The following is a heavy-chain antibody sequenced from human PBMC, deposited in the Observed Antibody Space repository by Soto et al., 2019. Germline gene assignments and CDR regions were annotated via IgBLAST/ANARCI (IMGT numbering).Heavy chain of an antibody. J-gene: IGHJ6*02. Sequence: SGTLSLTCAVYGGSFSGYYWSWIRQPPGKGLEWIGEINHSGSTNYNPSLKSRVTISVDTSKNQFSLKLSSVTAADTAVYYCARGSYRDIVVVPAARNYYYGMDVWGQGTTVTVSS. D-gene: IGHD2-2*01. CDR3: ARGSYRDIVVVPAARNYYYGMDV. CDR2: INHSGST. CDR1: GGSFSGYY. V-gene: IGHV4-34*01.